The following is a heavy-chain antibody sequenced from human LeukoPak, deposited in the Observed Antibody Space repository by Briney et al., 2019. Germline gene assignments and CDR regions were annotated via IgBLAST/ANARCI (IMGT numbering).Heavy chain of an antibody. J-gene: IGHJ3*01. CDR2: INSDGSST. V-gene: IGHV3-74*01. CDR1: GFIFGNYN. Sequence: GGSLRLSYAASGFIFGNYNMHWVRQAPGKGLVWVSRINSDGSSTSYADSVKGRFTISRDNAKNTLYLQMNSLRAEDTAVYYCARVQGHPPNGLDVWGQGTMVTVSS. D-gene: IGHD2-8*01. CDR3: ARVQGHPPNGLDV.